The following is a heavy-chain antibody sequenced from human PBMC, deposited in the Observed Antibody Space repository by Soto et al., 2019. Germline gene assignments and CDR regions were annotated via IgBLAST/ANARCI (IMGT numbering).Heavy chain of an antibody. V-gene: IGHV4-59*08. J-gene: IGHJ5*02. Sequence: PSETLSLTCTVSGGSLSSYYWSWIRQPPGKGLEWIGYIYYSGSTNYNPSLKSRVTISVDTSKNQFSLKLSSVTAADTAVYYCARRRADGYNLNWFDPWGQGTLVTVSS. CDR1: GGSLSSYY. D-gene: IGHD5-12*01. CDR3: ARRRADGYNLNWFDP. CDR2: IYYSGST.